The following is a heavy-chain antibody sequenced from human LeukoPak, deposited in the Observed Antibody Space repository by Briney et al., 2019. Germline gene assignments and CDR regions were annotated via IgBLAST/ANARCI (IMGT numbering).Heavy chain of an antibody. V-gene: IGHV4-30-4*01. J-gene: IGHJ4*02. Sequence: SQTLSLTCTVSGGSISSGDYYWSWIRQPPGKGLEWIGYIYYSGSTYYNPSLKSRVTISVDTSKNQFSLKLSSVTAADTAVYYCAREKSVVTAVIFDYWGQGTLVTVSS. CDR3: AREKSVVTAVIFDY. CDR2: IYYSGST. CDR1: GGSISSGDYY. D-gene: IGHD2-21*02.